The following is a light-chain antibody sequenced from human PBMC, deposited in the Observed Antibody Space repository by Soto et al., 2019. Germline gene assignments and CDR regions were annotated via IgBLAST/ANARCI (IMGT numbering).Light chain of an antibody. J-gene: IGKJ4*01. CDR1: ESIDSW. CDR2: KAS. V-gene: IGKV1-5*03. Sequence: DIQMTQSPSTLSASVGDRVTMTCRASESIDSWLAWYQQKPGKAPKLLIYKASSLEYGVPSRFSGSGSGTEFTLTISSLQPDDFATYYCQQYKSFSLTFGGGTKVDI. CDR3: QQYKSFSLT.